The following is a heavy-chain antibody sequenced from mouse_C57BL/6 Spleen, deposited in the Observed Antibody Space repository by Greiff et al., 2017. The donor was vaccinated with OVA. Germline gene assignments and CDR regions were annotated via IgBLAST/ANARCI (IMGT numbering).Heavy chain of an antibody. CDR1: GYTFTSYW. CDR3: ARSRYGSSLYAMDY. CDR2: IDPSDSET. D-gene: IGHD1-1*01. Sequence: QVQLQQPGAELVRPGSSVKLSCKASGYTFTSYWMHWVKQRPIQGLEWIGNIDPSDSETHYNQKFKDKATLTVDKSSSTAYMQLSSLTSEDSAVYYCARSRYGSSLYAMDYWGQGTSVTVSS. V-gene: IGHV1-52*01. J-gene: IGHJ4*01.